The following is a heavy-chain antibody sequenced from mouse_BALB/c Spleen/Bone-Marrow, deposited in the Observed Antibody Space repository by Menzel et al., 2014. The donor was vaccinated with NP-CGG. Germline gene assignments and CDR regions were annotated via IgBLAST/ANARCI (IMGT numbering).Heavy chain of an antibody. J-gene: IGHJ4*01. V-gene: IGHV5-12-2*01. CDR3: ARHGYYGSRAMDY. CDR2: ISNGGGST. D-gene: IGHD1-1*01. Sequence: DVMLVESGGGLVQPGGSLKLSCAASGFTFSSYTMSWVRQTPEKRLEWVAYISNGGGSTYYPDTVKGRFTISRDNAKNAPYLQMSSLKSEDTAMYYCARHGYYGSRAMDYWGQGTSVTVSS. CDR1: GFTFSSYT.